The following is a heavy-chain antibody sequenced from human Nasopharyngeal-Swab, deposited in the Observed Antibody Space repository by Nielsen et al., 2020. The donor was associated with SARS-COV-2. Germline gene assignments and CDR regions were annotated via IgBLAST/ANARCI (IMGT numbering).Heavy chain of an antibody. CDR3: ARGDQGYCSGGSCYYFDY. V-gene: IGHV4-59*01. Sequence: SETLSLTCTVSGGSISSSYWSWIRQPPGKGLEWIGYIYYSGSTNYNPSLKSRVTISVDTSKNQFSLKLSSVTAADTAVYYCARGDQGYCSGGSCYYFDYWGQGTLVTVSS. CDR1: GGSISSSY. D-gene: IGHD2-15*01. J-gene: IGHJ4*02. CDR2: IYYSGST.